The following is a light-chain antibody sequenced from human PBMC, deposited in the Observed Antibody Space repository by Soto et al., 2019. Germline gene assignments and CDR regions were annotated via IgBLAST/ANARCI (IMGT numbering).Light chain of an antibody. CDR1: QSVSRS. CDR3: QQRGNLWT. J-gene: IGKJ1*01. CDR2: DAS. Sequence: EIVLTQSPGTLSLSPGERATLSCRASQSVSRSLAWYQKKPGQAPRLLIYDASNRATGIPARFSGSGSGTDFTLNSSSLESEDFAVYYCQQRGNLWTFGQGTKVEIK. V-gene: IGKV3-11*01.